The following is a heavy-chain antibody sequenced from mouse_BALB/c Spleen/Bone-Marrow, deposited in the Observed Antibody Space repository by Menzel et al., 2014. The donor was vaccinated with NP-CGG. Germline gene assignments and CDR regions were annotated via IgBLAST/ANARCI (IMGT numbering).Heavy chain of an antibody. J-gene: IGHJ1*01. V-gene: IGHV1-77*01. CDR1: GYTFTDYV. CDR3: ARYYDYDWYFDV. D-gene: IGHD2-4*01. CDR2: IYPGSGST. Sequence: VMLVESGPELVKPGASVKMSCKASGYTFTDYVISWVKQRTGQGLGWIGEIYPGSGSTYYNEKFKGKATLTADKSSNTAYMQLSSLTSEDSAVYFCARYYDYDWYFDVWGAGTTVTVSS.